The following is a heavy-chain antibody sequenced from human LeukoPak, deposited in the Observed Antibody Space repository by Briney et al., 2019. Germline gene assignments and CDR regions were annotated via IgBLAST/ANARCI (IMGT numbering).Heavy chain of an antibody. CDR1: GFTFSSYA. D-gene: IGHD1-1*01. J-gene: IGHJ6*02. V-gene: IGHV3-23*01. CDR2: ISGSGGST. Sequence: PGGSLRLSCAASGFTFSSYAMSWVRQAPGKGLEWVSAISGSGGSTYYADSVKGRFTISRDNSKNTLYLQMNSLRAEDTAVYYCAKVGQPDYYYYGMDVWGQGTTVTVSS. CDR3: AKVGQPDYYYYGMDV.